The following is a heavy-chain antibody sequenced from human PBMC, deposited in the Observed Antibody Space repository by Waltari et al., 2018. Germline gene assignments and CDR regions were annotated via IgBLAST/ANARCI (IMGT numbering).Heavy chain of an antibody. CDR3: ARVFEGTADY. J-gene: IGHJ4*02. Sequence: GFTFSSYWMSWVRQAPGKGLEWVANIKQDGSEKYYVDSVKGRFTISRDNAKNSLYLQMKSLRAEDTAVYYCARVFEGTADYWGQGTLVTVSS. CDR2: IKQDGSEK. D-gene: IGHD2-8*02. CDR1: GFTFSSYW. V-gene: IGHV3-7*01.